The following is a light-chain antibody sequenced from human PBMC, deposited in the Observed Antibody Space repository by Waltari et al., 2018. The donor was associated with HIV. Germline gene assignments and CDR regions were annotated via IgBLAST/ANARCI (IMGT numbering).Light chain of an antibody. Sequence: QSALTQPASVSGSPGQSITISCPGTSSYVGGYNYVSWYQQHPGKAPKLMIYDVSNPPSGGSNRFSGSKSGNTASLTISGLQAEDEADYYCSSYTSNITRVFGGGTKLTVL. J-gene: IGLJ3*02. CDR2: DVS. CDR1: SSYVGGYNY. V-gene: IGLV2-14*03. CDR3: SSYTSNITRV.